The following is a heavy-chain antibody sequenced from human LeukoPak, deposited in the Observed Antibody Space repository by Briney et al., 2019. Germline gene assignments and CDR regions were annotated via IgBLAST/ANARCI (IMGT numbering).Heavy chain of an antibody. J-gene: IGHJ6*02. CDR2: IIPIFGTA. CDR3: ARVHYDILTGSLEYYYYYGMDV. CDR1: GGTFSSYA. D-gene: IGHD3-9*01. Sequence: SVKVSCKASGGTFSSYAISWVRQAPGQGLEWMGGIIPIFGTANYAQKFQGRVTITADGSTSTAYMELSSLRSEDTAVYYCARVHYDILTGSLEYYYYYGMDVWGQGTTVTVSS. V-gene: IGHV1-69*13.